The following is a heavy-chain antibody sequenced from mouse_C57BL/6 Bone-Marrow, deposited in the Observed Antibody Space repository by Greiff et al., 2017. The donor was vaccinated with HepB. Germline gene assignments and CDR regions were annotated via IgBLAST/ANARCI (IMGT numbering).Heavy chain of an antibody. Sequence: VQLQQSGAELVRPGTSVKVSCKASVYAFTNYLIEWVKQRPGQGLEWIGVINPGSGGTNYNEKFKGKATLTADKSSSTAYMQLSSLTSEDSAVYFCARWRANYGAWFAYWGQGTLVTVSA. CDR3: ARWRANYGAWFAY. CDR2: INPGSGGT. CDR1: VYAFTNYL. D-gene: IGHD1-1*01. J-gene: IGHJ3*01. V-gene: IGHV1-54*01.